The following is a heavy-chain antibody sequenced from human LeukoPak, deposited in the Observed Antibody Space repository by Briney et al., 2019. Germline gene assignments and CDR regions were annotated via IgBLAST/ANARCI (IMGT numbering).Heavy chain of an antibody. V-gene: IGHV3-7*05. J-gene: IGHJ6*02. D-gene: IGHD3-10*01. CDR1: GFTFSSYW. CDR3: ARDGDYYGSGSFHYGMDV. CDR2: IKHDGSEK. Sequence: PGGSLRLSCAASGFTFSSYWMSWVRQAPGKGLEWVANIKHDGSEKYYVDSVKGRFTISRDNAKNSLYLQMNSLRAEDTAVYYCARDGDYYGSGSFHYGMDVWGQGTTVTVSS.